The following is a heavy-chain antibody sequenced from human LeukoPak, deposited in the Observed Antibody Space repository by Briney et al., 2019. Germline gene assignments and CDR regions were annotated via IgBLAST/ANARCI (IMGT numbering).Heavy chain of an antibody. Sequence: SETLSLTCAVYGGSFSGYYWRWLRQPPGEGLEWIGEINHSGSTNYNPSLKSRVTISVDTSKNQFSLKLSSVTAADTAVYYCAGALVVVAAAYFDYWGQGTLVTVSS. CDR2: INHSGST. CDR3: AGALVVVAAAYFDY. CDR1: GGSFSGYY. D-gene: IGHD2-15*01. V-gene: IGHV4-34*01. J-gene: IGHJ4*02.